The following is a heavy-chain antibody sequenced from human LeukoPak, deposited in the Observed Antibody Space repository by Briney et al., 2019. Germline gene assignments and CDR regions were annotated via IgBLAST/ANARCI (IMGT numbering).Heavy chain of an antibody. Sequence: ASVKVSCKVSGYTLTELSMHWVRQAPGKGLEWVGGFDPEDGETIYAQKFQGRVTMTEDTSTDTAYMELSSLRSEDTAVYYCATVNLYSRKSFDYWGQGTLVTVSS. D-gene: IGHD4-11*01. J-gene: IGHJ4*02. CDR2: FDPEDGET. V-gene: IGHV1-24*01. CDR3: ATVNLYSRKSFDY. CDR1: GYTLTELS.